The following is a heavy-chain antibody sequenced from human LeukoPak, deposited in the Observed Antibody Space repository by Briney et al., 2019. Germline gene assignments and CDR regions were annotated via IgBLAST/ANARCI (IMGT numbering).Heavy chain of an antibody. CDR2: ISSSGTYI. J-gene: IGHJ4*02. CDR3: ALSAAAGTGGMDY. V-gene: IGHV3-21*01. D-gene: IGHD6-13*01. CDR1: GFTFSKHA. Sequence: GSLRLSCETSGFTFSKHALNWVRQAPGKGLEWVSSISSSGTYIHYADSLKGRFTISRDNAKNILSLQMNSLRAEDTAVYYCALSAAAGTGGMDYWGQGTLVTVSS.